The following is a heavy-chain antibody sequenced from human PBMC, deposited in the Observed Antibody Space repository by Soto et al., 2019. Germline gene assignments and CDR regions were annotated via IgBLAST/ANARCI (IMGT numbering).Heavy chain of an antibody. CDR2: IYYSGST. V-gene: IGHV4-39*01. CDR1: GGSISSSIYY. CDR3: ARHAVHRRGFTAY. D-gene: IGHD6-25*01. J-gene: IGHJ4*02. Sequence: SETLSLTCTVSGGSISSSIYYWGWIRQPPGKGLEWIGSIYYSGSTYYNPSLKSRVTISVDTSKNQFSLKLSSVTAADTAVYYCARHAVHRRGFTAYWGQGTLVTVSS.